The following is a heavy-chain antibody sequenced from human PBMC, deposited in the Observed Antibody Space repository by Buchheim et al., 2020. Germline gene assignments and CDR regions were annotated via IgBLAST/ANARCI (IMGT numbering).Heavy chain of an antibody. Sequence: QLQLQESGPGLVKPSETLSLTCTVSGGSISSSSYYWGWIRQPPGKGLEWIGSIYYRGSTYYNPSLKSRVTRSADTSTNQFSLKLSSVTAADTAVYYCARHSSYYFESSTFAFDIWGQGT. D-gene: IGHD3-22*01. J-gene: IGHJ3*02. V-gene: IGHV4-39*01. CDR3: ARHSSYYFESSTFAFDI. CDR1: GGSISSSSYY. CDR2: IYYRGST.